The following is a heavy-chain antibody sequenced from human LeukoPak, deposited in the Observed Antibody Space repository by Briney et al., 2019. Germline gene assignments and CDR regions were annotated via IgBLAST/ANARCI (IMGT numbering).Heavy chain of an antibody. CDR2: ISYEGSNK. D-gene: IGHD3-22*01. CDR1: GFTFSSYG. Sequence: GGSLRLPCAAPGFTFSSYGMHWVRKAPGKGLDSVAVISYEGSNKYYADSVKGRFTISRDNSKNTLYLQMNSLRDEDTDVYYCAKDGPGTLSHYDSSGYAFDIWGQGTMVTVSS. CDR3: AKDGPGTLSHYDSSGYAFDI. V-gene: IGHV3-30*18. J-gene: IGHJ3*02.